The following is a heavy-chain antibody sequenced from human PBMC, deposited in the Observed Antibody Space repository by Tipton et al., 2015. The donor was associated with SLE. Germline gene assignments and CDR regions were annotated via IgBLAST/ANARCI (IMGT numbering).Heavy chain of an antibody. CDR3: ARRHYSGPFDS. Sequence: LRLSCSVSGGSLGSYFWTWIRQPPGKGLESIGYIAHSGSTGYNPSLKSRVTMSVDTSNNQFSLKLSSVTAADTAVYYCARRHYSGPFDSWGQGTLVTVSS. D-gene: IGHD5-12*01. V-gene: IGHV4-59*01. J-gene: IGHJ4*02. CDR2: IAHSGST. CDR1: GGSLGSYF.